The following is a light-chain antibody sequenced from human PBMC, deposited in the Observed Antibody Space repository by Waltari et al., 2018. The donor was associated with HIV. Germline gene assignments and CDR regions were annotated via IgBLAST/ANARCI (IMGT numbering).Light chain of an antibody. V-gene: IGLV6-57*01. CDR3: QSYDTNNVI. CDR2: EDY. Sequence: NFMLTPPHSVSESPGKTVTISCTRSSGSIASSYVQWYQKRPGSSPTTVIYEDYQRPSGVPDRFSGSIDSSSNSASLSISGLKTDDEADYYCQSYDTNNVIFGGGTKLTVL. J-gene: IGLJ2*01. CDR1: SGSIASSY.